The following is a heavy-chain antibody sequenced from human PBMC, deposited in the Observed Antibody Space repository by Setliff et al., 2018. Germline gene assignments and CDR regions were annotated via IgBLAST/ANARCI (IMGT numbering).Heavy chain of an antibody. CDR2: IYHSGST. Sequence: NPSETLSLTCAASGYSISSGYYWGWIRQPPGKGLEWIGSIYHSGSTYYNPSLKRRVTISVDTSKNQFSLKLSSVTAADTAVYYCARQVSWFDPWGQGTLVTVSS. CDR3: ARQVSWFDP. J-gene: IGHJ5*02. V-gene: IGHV4-38-2*01. CDR1: GYSISSGYY.